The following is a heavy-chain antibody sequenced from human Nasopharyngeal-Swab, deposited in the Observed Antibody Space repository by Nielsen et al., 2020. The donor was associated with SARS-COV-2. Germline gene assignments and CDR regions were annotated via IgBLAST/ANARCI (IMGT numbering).Heavy chain of an antibody. Sequence: GGSLRLSCAASGFTFSSYSMNWVRQAPGKGLEWVSSISSSSSYIYYADSVKSRFTISRDNAKNSLYLQMNSLRAGDTAVYYCASDNVAVAGFFDYWGQGTLVTVSS. CDR1: GFTFSSYS. CDR3: ASDNVAVAGFFDY. D-gene: IGHD6-19*01. V-gene: IGHV3-21*01. CDR2: ISSSSSYI. J-gene: IGHJ4*02.